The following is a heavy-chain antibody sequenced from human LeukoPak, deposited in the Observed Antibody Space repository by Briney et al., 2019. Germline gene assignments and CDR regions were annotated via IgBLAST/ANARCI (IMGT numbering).Heavy chain of an antibody. D-gene: IGHD5-12*01. CDR1: GGSISSGSYY. J-gene: IGHJ4*02. CDR2: IYYSGST. CDR3: ARVDIAAQKVDY. V-gene: IGHV4-31*03. Sequence: SETLSLTCTVSGGSISSGSYYWSWIRQHPGKGLEWIGYIYYSGSTYYNPSLKSRIIISVDTSKNQFSLKLSSVTAADTAVYYCARVDIAAQKVDYWGQGTLVTVSS.